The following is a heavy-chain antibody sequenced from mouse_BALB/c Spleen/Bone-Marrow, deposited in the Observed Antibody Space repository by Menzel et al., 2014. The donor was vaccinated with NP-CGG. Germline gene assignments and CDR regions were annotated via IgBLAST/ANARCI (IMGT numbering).Heavy chain of an antibody. CDR3: ARGGISVDY. Sequence: QVQLKHSGAELVRPGSSVKISCKASGYAFSVYWMSWVKQRPGQGLEWIGQIYPGDGDTNYNGKFKGRATLTADKSSNPAYRRLSGLTSEDSAVYFCARGGISVDYWGQGTTLTVS. CDR2: IYPGDGDT. J-gene: IGHJ2*01. V-gene: IGHV1-80*01. CDR1: GYAFSVYW.